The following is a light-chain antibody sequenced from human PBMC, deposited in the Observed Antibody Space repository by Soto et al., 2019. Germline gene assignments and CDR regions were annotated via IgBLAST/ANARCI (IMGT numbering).Light chain of an antibody. CDR1: QSVGSN. CDR3: QQFGRLPRA. J-gene: IGKJ1*01. CDR2: GAS. Sequence: ESVMTHSPATLSVSPGERATLSFRASQSVGSNLAWYQQKPGQAPRLLIYGASTRATGTPDRFSGSGSGTDFTLTISRLEPEDFAVYYCQQFGRLPRAFGQGTKVDIK. V-gene: IGKV3-20*01.